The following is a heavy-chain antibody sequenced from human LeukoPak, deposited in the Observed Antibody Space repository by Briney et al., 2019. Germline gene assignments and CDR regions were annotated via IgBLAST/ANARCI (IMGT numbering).Heavy chain of an antibody. V-gene: IGHV3-23*01. CDR3: AKAVGSCSGASCYASQDY. CDR1: GFTLTSYA. CDR2: ISGRGSST. J-gene: IGHJ4*02. Sequence: GGSLRLSCAASGFTLTSYAMSWVRQAPGKGLEWVSAISGRGSSTYYADSVRGRFTISRDNSNNTLYLQMSSLRAEDTAIYYCAKAVGSCSGASCYASQDYWGQGTLVTVSS. D-gene: IGHD2-2*01.